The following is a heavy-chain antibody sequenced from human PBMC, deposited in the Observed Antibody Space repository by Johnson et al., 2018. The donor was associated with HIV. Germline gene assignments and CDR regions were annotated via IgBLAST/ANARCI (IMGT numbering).Heavy chain of an antibody. CDR3: AKDRYIKGASTGFDN. CDR1: GFTFDDYG. Sequence: VQLVESGGGVVRPGGSLRLSCAASGFTFDDYGMSWVRQAPGKGLAWVSGINWNGGSTGYADSVKGRFTTSRDNSKNTLYLQMNILRSEDTAVYYCAKDRYIKGASTGFDNWGQGTMVSVSS. CDR2: INWNGGST. D-gene: IGHD1-26*01. V-gene: IGHV3-20*04. J-gene: IGHJ3*02.